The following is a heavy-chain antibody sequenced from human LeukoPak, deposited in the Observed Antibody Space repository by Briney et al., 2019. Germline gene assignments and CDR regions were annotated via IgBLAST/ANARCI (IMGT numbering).Heavy chain of an antibody. CDR2: ISSSSSYI. CDR3: ARDYCSGGSCYSLVGY. Sequence: PGGSLRLSCAASGFTFSSYGMHWVRQAPGKGLEWVSSISSSSSYIYYADSVKGRFTISRDNAKNSLYLQMNSLRAEDTAVYYCARDYCSGGSCYSLVGYWGQGTLVTVSS. V-gene: IGHV3-21*01. J-gene: IGHJ4*02. CDR1: GFTFSSYG. D-gene: IGHD2-15*01.